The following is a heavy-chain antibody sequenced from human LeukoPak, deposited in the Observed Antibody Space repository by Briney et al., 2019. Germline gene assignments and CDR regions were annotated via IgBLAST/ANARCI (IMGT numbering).Heavy chain of an antibody. Sequence: SETLSLTCTVSGGSISGYYWDWIRQPPGNGLEWIGYIHSSGGTHYSPSLESRVTMSVDTSKNQFSLKLSSVTAADTAVYYCARLPYDILTGYLDAFDIWGRGTMVTVSS. CDR2: IHSSGGT. D-gene: IGHD3-9*01. CDR3: ARLPYDILTGYLDAFDI. CDR1: GGSISGYY. J-gene: IGHJ3*02. V-gene: IGHV4-4*09.